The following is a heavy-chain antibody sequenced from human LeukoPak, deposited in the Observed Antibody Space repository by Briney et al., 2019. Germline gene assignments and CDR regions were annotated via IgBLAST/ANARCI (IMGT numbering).Heavy chain of an antibody. J-gene: IGHJ4*02. CDR3: ARVRYNNALDY. V-gene: IGHV3-74*03. D-gene: IGHD1-14*01. CDR2: IKTDGSSI. Sequence: GGSLRLSCAASGLTFSSYSMNWVRQAPGKGLVWVSHIKTDGSSITYADSVKGRFTISRDNAKNTLYPQMNSLRAEDTAVYYCARVRYNNALDYWGQGTLVTASS. CDR1: GLTFSSYS.